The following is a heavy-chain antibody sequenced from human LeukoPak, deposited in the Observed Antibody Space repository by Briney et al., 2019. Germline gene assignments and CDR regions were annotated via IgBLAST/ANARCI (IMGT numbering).Heavy chain of an antibody. CDR1: GYSFTNYW. CDR2: IDPGDSDT. CDR3: ARRYYYDGSGSPFDY. Sequence: GESLKISCKGSGYSFTNYWIGWVRQMPGKGLEWMGIIDPGDSDTRYSPSFQGQVTISADKSNSTAYLQWSSLKASDTAMYYCARRYYYDGSGSPFDYWGQGTLVTVSS. V-gene: IGHV5-51*01. D-gene: IGHD3-22*01. J-gene: IGHJ4*02.